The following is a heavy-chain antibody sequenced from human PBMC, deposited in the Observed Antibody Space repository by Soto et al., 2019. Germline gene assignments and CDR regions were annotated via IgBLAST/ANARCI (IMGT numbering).Heavy chain of an antibody. Sequence: QAAGSVRLSCAASGFTFSSYWMNWVRQAPGKGLEWVASINQDGREKIYVDSVKGRFTISRDNAKNSLYLQMNSLRAEDTAVYYCAIPRDFWGQGTLVTVSS. V-gene: IGHV3-7*01. CDR3: AIPRDF. J-gene: IGHJ4*02. CDR2: INQDGREK. CDR1: GFTFSSYW.